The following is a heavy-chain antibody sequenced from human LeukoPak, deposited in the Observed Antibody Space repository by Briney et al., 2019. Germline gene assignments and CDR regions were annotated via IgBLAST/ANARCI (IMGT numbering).Heavy chain of an antibody. V-gene: IGHV4-59*01. CDR1: GGSISSYY. D-gene: IGHD3-16*01. J-gene: IGHJ6*02. CDR3: ARDYYDDYYYYGMDV. Sequence: SETLSLTCTVSGGSISSYYWSWIRQPPGKGLEWIGYIYYSGSTNYNPSLKSRVTISVDTSKNQFSLKLSSVTAADTAVYYCARDYYDDYYYYGMDVWGQGTTVTVSS. CDR2: IYYSGST.